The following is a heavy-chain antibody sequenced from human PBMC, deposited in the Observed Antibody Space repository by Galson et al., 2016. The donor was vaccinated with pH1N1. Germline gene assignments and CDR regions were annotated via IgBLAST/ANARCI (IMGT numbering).Heavy chain of an antibody. Sequence: SVKVSCKASGYTLIVHYMHWVRQAPGHGLEWMGWIDPNSGGPHYAQNFQGRVTLTRDTSASTVYMELSSLRSDDTAVYFCARDFYSGYAGGRLDFWGQGTLVTVSS. D-gene: IGHD4-11*01. CDR3: ARDFYSGYAGGRLDF. V-gene: IGHV1-2*02. CDR2: IDPNSGGP. J-gene: IGHJ4*02. CDR1: GYTLIVHY.